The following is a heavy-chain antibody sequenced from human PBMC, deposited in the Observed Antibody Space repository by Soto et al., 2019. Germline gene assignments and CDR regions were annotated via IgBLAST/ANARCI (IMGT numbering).Heavy chain of an antibody. J-gene: IGHJ3*02. CDR1: GGSISSYY. CDR3: ARHYCSGGSCGPDAFDI. Sequence: SETLSLTCTVSGGSISSYYWSWIRQPPGKGLEWIGYIYYSGSTNYNPSLKSRVTISVDTSKNQFSLKLSSVTAADTAVYYCARHYCSGGSCGPDAFDIWGQGTMVTLSS. V-gene: IGHV4-59*08. CDR2: IYYSGST. D-gene: IGHD2-15*01.